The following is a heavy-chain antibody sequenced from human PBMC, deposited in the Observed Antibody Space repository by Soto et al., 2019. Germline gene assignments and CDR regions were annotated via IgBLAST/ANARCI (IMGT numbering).Heavy chain of an antibody. CDR1: GFTFSSYG. J-gene: IGHJ4*02. Sequence: VQLLESGGGLVQPGGSLRLSCAASGFTFSSYGMHWVRQAPGKGLEWVALISYDGSNKYYAESVKGRFTISRDNSKNTLYLQMNGLRVEDTAVYYCAKVWGVVTASDYWGQGTLVTVSS. D-gene: IGHD2-21*02. CDR3: AKVWGVVTASDY. CDR2: ISYDGSNK. V-gene: IGHV3-30*18.